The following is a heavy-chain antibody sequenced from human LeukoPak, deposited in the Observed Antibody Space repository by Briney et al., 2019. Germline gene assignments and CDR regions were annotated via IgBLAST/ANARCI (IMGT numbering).Heavy chain of an antibody. CDR2: IIPIFGTA. Sequence: ASVKVSCKASGGTFSSYAISWVRQAPGQGLEWMGGIIPIFGTANYAQKFQGRVTITADESTSTAYMELSSLRSEDTAVYYCARETPLAVAGNFCDAFDIWGQGTMVTVSS. CDR3: ARETPLAVAGNFCDAFDI. CDR1: GGTFSSYA. V-gene: IGHV1-69*13. J-gene: IGHJ3*02. D-gene: IGHD6-19*01.